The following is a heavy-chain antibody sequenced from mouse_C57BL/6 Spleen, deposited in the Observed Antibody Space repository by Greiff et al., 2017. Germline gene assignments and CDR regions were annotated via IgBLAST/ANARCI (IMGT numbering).Heavy chain of an antibody. Sequence: QVQLQQSGPGLVQPSQSLSITCTVSGFSLTSYGVHWVRQSPGKGLEWLGMIWSGGSTDSNAAFISRLSISKDNSNSQVFFKMNSLQADDTAIYYCARTGRLLPDFDVWGTGTTVTVSS. V-gene: IGHV2-2*01. CDR1: GFSLTSYG. J-gene: IGHJ1*03. D-gene: IGHD2-3*01. CDR2: IWSGGST. CDR3: ARTGRLLPDFDV.